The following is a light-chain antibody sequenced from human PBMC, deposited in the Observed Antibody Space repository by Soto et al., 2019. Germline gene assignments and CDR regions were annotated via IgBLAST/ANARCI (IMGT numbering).Light chain of an antibody. CDR3: SSYTSSSTYV. CDR2: EVS. V-gene: IGLV2-14*01. Sequence: QSALTQPASVSGSPGQSITISCTGTSSDYNYVSWYQQHPGKAPKLMIFEVSNRPSGVSNRFSGSKSGNTASLTISGLQAEDEADYYCSSYTSSSTYVFATGTKLTIL. J-gene: IGLJ1*01. CDR1: SSDYNY.